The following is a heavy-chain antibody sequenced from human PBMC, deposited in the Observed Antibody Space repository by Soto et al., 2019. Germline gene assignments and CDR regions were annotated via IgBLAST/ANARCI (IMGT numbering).Heavy chain of an antibody. J-gene: IGHJ4*02. CDR1: GFTFRSYA. Sequence: DVQLLQSGGGLVQPGESLRLSCAASGFTFRSYALTWVRQAPGRGLEWVATIHSGGRDTYYGDSVKGRFTVSRDNSNNPVDLHMSSLRAEDKAVYYCTTGRGGSGKVHLNSWRQGTLITVSS. V-gene: IGHV3-23*01. CDR3: TTGRGGSGKVHLNS. CDR2: IHSGGRDT. D-gene: IGHD3-10*01.